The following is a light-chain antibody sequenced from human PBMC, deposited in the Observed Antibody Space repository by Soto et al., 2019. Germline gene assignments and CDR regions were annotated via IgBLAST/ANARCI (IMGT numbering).Light chain of an antibody. CDR2: DAA. CDR1: LSVSVY. V-gene: IGKV3-11*01. CDR3: HQRQYWPPIT. J-gene: IGKJ5*01. Sequence: VVLTQSPATLSLSPGERATLSCRTSLSVSVYLAWYQQKPGQAPRLLISDAANRATGIPARFSGSWSGTDFPLTISSLEPEDFAVYYCHQRQYWPPITFGQGTRLEIK.